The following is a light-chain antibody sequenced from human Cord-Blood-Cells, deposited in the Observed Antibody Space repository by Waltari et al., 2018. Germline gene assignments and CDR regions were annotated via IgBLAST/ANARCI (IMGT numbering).Light chain of an antibody. CDR2: EVS. V-gene: IGLV2-23*02. CDR3: CSYAGSSTYV. Sequence: QSALTQPASVSGSPGQSIPISCPGTSIDVGSYHLVSWYQQHPGKAPQLMIYEVSKRPSGVSNRFSGSKSCNTASLTISGLQAEDEADYYCCSYAGSSTYVFGTGTKVTVL. J-gene: IGLJ1*01. CDR1: SIDVGSYHL.